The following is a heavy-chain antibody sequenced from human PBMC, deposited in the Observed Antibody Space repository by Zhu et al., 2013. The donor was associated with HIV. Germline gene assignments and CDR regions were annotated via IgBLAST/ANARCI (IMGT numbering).Heavy chain of an antibody. CDR2: IHHTGNT. CDR1: GGSVSDADYY. V-gene: IGHV4-30-4*01. D-gene: IGHD6-13*01. Sequence: QVQLQESGPGLVKPSQTLSLTCTVSGGSVSDADYYWTWIRQPLGKGLEWIGYIHHTGNTQYSPSLKSRVTISVDKSKNQFSLKLSSVTAADTAVYYCARGRIAAAGTGIDYWGQGTLVTVSS. CDR3: ARGRIAAAGTGIDY. J-gene: IGHJ4*02.